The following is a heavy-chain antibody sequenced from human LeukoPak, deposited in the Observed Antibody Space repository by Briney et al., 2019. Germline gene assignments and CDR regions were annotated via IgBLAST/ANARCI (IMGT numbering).Heavy chain of an antibody. D-gene: IGHD2-2*01. CDR3: ARDRGCSSTSCSDAFDI. Sequence: ASVKVSCKASGGTFSSYAISWVRQAPGQGLEWMGGITPIFGTANYAQKFQGRVTITTDESTSTAYMELSSLRSEDTAVYYCARDRGCSSTSCSDAFDIWGQGTMVTVSS. J-gene: IGHJ3*02. V-gene: IGHV1-69*05. CDR1: GGTFSSYA. CDR2: ITPIFGTA.